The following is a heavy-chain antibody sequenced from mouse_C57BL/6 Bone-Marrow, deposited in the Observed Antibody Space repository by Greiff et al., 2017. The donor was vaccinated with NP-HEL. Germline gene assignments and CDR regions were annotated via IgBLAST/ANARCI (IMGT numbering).Heavy chain of an antibody. CDR2: IYPRSGNT. D-gene: IGHD4-1*01. CDR3: ARAGEGFDY. J-gene: IGHJ2*01. Sequence: QVQLKESGAELARPGASVKLSCKASGYTFTSYGISWVKQRTGQGLEWIGEIYPRSGNTYYNEKFKGKATLTADKSSSTAYMELRSLTSEASAVYFCARAGEGFDYWGQGTTLTVSS. CDR1: GYTFTSYG. V-gene: IGHV1-81*01.